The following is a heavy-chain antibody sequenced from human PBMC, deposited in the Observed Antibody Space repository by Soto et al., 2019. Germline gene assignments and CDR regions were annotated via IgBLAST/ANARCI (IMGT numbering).Heavy chain of an antibody. CDR3: ANCEGEYSGCVGRYFDL. V-gene: IGHV3-23*04. CDR1: GFLFSSYA. D-gene: IGHD5-12*01. CDR2: ISGRGDNT. Sequence: EVQLVESGGGLVQPGGSLRLSCAASGFLFSSYAMTWVRQAPGKGLEWVSGISGRGDNTYDADSVKGRFTISRDNSKNSLYLEMNSLTAEDTAAYYCANCEGEYSGCVGRYFDLWARGTLVTVSS. J-gene: IGHJ2*01.